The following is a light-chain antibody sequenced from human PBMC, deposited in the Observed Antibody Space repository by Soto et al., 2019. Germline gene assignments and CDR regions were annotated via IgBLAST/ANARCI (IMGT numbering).Light chain of an antibody. Sequence: QSVLTQPPSASGSPGQSVTISCTGTSSDVGGYNYVSWYQQHPGKAPKLMIYEVSERPSGVPDRFSGSKSGNTASLTVSGLQAEDEADYYCSSYGGSNNLVFGGGTKLT. V-gene: IGLV2-8*01. CDR2: EVS. J-gene: IGLJ2*01. CDR1: SSDVGGYNY. CDR3: SSYGGSNNLV.